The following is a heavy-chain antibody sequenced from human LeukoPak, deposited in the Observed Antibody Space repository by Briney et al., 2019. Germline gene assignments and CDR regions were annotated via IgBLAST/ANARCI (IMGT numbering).Heavy chain of an antibody. CDR1: GFTFSSYA. CDR3: AESVPSYAPKQHFFDY. Sequence: GGSLRLSCAASGFTFSSYAMSWVRQAPGKGLEWVSAISGSGGSTYYADSVKGRFTISRDNSKNTLYLQMNSLRAEDTAVYYCAESVPSYAPKQHFFDYWGQGTLVTVSS. D-gene: IGHD2-8*01. CDR2: ISGSGGST. V-gene: IGHV3-23*01. J-gene: IGHJ4*02.